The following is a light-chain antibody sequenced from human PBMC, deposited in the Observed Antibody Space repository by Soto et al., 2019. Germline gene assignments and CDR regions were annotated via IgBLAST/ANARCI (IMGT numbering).Light chain of an antibody. CDR1: QDIGNF. J-gene: IGKJ4*01. V-gene: IGKV1-33*01. CDR3: QQYDNLPLT. CDR2: DAS. Sequence: DIQMTQSLPTPSASVGDRVTITCQASQDIGNFLSWYQQKPGKVPKLLIFDASNLETGVPSRFSGSGSGTDFTFTISSLQPEDIATYYCQQYDNLPLTFGGGTKVEIK.